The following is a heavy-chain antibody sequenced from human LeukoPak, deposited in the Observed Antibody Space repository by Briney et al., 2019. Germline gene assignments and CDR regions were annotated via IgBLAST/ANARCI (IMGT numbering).Heavy chain of an antibody. Sequence: ASVKVSCKASGYTFTSYDINWVRQATGQGLEWMGWMNPNSGGTNYAQKFQGWVTMTRDTSISTAYMELSRLRSDDTAVYYCARVSLVRGAPDYYFDYWGQGTLVTVSS. CDR3: ARVSLVRGAPDYYFDY. D-gene: IGHD3-10*01. J-gene: IGHJ4*02. V-gene: IGHV1-2*04. CDR2: MNPNSGGT. CDR1: GYTFTSYD.